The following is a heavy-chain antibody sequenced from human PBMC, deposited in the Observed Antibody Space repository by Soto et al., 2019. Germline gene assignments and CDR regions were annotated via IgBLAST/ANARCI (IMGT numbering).Heavy chain of an antibody. D-gene: IGHD6-19*01. CDR1: GGTFSSYA. CDR3: ARLIAVAGPPSDY. V-gene: IGHV1-69*13. J-gene: IGHJ4*02. CDR2: IIPISATT. Sequence: ASVKVSCKASGGTFSSYAITWVRQAPGQGLEWMGGIIPISATTNYAQKFQGRVTISADESTSTAFMELRSLRSEDTAVYYCARLIAVAGPPSDYWGQGTLVTVSS.